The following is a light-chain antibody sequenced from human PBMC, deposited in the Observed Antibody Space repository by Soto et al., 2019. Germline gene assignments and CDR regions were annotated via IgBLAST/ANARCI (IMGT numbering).Light chain of an antibody. CDR2: GAS. J-gene: IGKJ2*01. Sequence: EIVLTQSPGTLSLSPGERATLSCRASQSVTKNNLNWYQQKPGQAPRLLIYGASTGATGLPARFSGSGSGTEFTLTISSLQSEDFAVYYCQQYNNWPRTFGQGTKVDIK. CDR1: QSVTKNN. CDR3: QQYNNWPRT. V-gene: IGKV3-15*01.